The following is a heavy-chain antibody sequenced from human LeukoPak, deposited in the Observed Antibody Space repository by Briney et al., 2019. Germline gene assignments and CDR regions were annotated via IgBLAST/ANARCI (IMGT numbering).Heavy chain of an antibody. V-gene: IGHV5-51*01. J-gene: IGHJ3*02. CDR3: ARQERSGTYWNLDAFDI. CDR1: GFKFTNYW. CDR2: IYPGDSDT. D-gene: IGHD1-26*01. Sequence: GESLKISCKASGFKFTNYWIGWVRQMPGKGLEWMGIIYPGDSDTRYSPSFQGQVTFSADKSTNTAYLQWSSLEASDTAMYYCARQERSGTYWNLDAFDIWGQGTMVTVSS.